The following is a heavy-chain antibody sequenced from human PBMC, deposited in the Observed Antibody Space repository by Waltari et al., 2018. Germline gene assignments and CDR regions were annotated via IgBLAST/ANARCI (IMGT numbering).Heavy chain of an antibody. D-gene: IGHD2-2*01. CDR3: ARDPTGVPAASP. V-gene: IGHV3-7*01. CDR1: GFTFSSSW. CDR2: IKQDGSEK. Sequence: EVQLVESGGGLVQPGGSLRLSCAASGFTFSSSWMSWVRQAPGKGLEWVANIKQDGSEKYYVDSVKGRFTISRDNAKNSLYLQMNSLRAEDTAVYYCARDPTGVPAASPWGQGTLVTVSS. J-gene: IGHJ5*02.